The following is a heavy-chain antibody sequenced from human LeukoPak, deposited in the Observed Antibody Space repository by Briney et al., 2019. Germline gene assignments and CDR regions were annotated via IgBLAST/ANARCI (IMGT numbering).Heavy chain of an antibody. CDR2: ISSYSGKT. V-gene: IGHV1-18*01. CDR3: ARDFWVRHSAPAPKDL. CDR1: GYPFSNYG. D-gene: IGHD2-2*01. J-gene: IGHJ5*02. Sequence: ASVKVSCKASGYPFSNYGISWVRQAPGQGLEWMGWISSYSGKTKYAQRFQGRVIMTTDTSTSTAYMELRSLRSDDTAVFYCARDFWVRHSAPAPKDLWGQGPLVTVSS.